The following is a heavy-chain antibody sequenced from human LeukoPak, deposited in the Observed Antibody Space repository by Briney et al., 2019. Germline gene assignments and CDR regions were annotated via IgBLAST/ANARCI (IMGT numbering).Heavy chain of an antibody. CDR2: INHSGST. Sequence: SETLSLTCAVYGGSFSGYYWSWIRQPPGKGLEWIGEINHSGSTNYNPSLKSRVTISVDTSKNQFPLKLSSVTAADTAVYYCARARYCSGGSCYPKVWGQGTLVTVSS. V-gene: IGHV4-34*01. J-gene: IGHJ4*02. D-gene: IGHD2-15*01. CDR1: GGSFSGYY. CDR3: ARARYCSGGSCYPKV.